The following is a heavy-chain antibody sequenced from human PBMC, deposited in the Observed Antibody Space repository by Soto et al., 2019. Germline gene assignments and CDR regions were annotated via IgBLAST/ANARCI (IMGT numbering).Heavy chain of an antibody. D-gene: IGHD4-17*01. CDR3: AHYDYGDSLDY. CDR1: GFSLSTSGVG. Sequence: QITLKESGPTLVKPTQTLTLTCTFSGFSLSTSGVGVGWIRQPPGKALEWLALIYWNDDKRYSPSLKSRLTITKHTSNNQVVLTMTNMDPVDTATYYCAHYDYGDSLDYWGQGTLVTVSS. V-gene: IGHV2-5*01. CDR2: IYWNDDK. J-gene: IGHJ4*02.